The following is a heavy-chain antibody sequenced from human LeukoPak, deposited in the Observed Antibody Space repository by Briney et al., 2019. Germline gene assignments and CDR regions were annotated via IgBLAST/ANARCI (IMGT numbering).Heavy chain of an antibody. Sequence: SETLSLTCTVSGGSISSGSYYWSWIRQPAGKGLEWIGRIYTSGSTNYNPSLKSRVTISVDTSKNQFSLKLSSVTAADTAVYYCARYYGSGSYSHAFDIWGQGTMVTVSS. V-gene: IGHV4-61*02. D-gene: IGHD3-10*01. CDR2: IYTSGST. CDR3: ARYYGSGSYSHAFDI. J-gene: IGHJ3*02. CDR1: GGSISSGSYY.